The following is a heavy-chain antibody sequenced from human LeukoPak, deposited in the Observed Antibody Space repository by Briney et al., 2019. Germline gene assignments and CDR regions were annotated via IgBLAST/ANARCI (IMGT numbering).Heavy chain of an antibody. J-gene: IGHJ4*02. CDR3: ARHRYSSGQDY. CDR2: IYHSGST. CDR1: GYSISSGYY. Sequence: SXTLSLTCAVSGYSISSGYYWGWIRPPPGKGLEWIGSIYHSGSTYYNPSLKSRVTISVDTSKNQFSLKLSSVTAADTAVYYCARHRYSSGQDYWGQGTLVTVSS. D-gene: IGHD6-19*01. V-gene: IGHV4-38-2*01.